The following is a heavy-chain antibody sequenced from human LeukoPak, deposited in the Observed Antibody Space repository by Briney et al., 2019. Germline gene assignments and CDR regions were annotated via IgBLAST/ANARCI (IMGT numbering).Heavy chain of an antibody. CDR2: ISSSSSTI. Sequence: GGSLRLSCAASGFTFSSYSMNWVRQAPGKGLEWVSYISSSSSTIYNADSVKGRFTISRDNAKNSLYLQMNSLRDEDTAVYYCARDGALGYCSSTSCYGYYYYGMDVWGQGTTVTVSS. J-gene: IGHJ6*02. D-gene: IGHD2-2*01. CDR3: ARDGALGYCSSTSCYGYYYYGMDV. CDR1: GFTFSSYS. V-gene: IGHV3-48*02.